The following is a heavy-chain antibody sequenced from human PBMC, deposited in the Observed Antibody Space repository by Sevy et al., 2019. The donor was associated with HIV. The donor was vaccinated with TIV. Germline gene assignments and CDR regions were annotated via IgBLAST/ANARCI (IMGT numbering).Heavy chain of an antibody. J-gene: IGHJ4*02. D-gene: IGHD2-15*01. V-gene: IGHV3-49*03. CDR1: GFTFDDYA. CDR2: ITRNSYEAYGGTR. CDR3: SRALATAVTPEYYFDY. Sequence: GGSLRLSCTASGFTFDDYAMSWFRQAPGKGLEWVAFITRNSYEAYGGTREYAASVKGRFTITRDDSKSIAYIQMNSLKTEDTAMYYCSRALATAVTPEYYFDYWGQGTLVTVSS.